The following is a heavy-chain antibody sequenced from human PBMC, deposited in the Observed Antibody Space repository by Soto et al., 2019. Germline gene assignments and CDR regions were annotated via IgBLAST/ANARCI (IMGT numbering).Heavy chain of an antibody. CDR1: GFTFSTYW. V-gene: IGHV3-7*01. D-gene: IGHD3-10*01. CDR3: ASSVVRGVIDY. CDR2: IKQDGSEK. J-gene: IGHJ4*02. Sequence: EVQLVESGGGLVQPGGSLRLSCAASGFTFSTYWMNWVRQAPGKGLEWVANIKQDGSEKYYLDSVNGRFTISRDNAKTSLFLQMNSLRAEGTDVYYCASSVVRGVIDYWGQGTLVTVSS.